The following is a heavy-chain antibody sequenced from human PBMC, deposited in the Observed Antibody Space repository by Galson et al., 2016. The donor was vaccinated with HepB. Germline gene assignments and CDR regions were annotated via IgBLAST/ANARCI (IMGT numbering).Heavy chain of an antibody. V-gene: IGHV3-74*01. J-gene: IGHJ4*02. CDR3: AAELSSGL. CDR1: GFTFTNFL. Sequence: SLRLSCAASGFTFTNFLMHWVRQAPGKGLVWVSRISFDGTIIDYADSVKGRFTISRDNAKNTTFLQMNSLRVEDTANYYCAAELSSGLWGQGALVTVSS. CDR2: ISFDGTII.